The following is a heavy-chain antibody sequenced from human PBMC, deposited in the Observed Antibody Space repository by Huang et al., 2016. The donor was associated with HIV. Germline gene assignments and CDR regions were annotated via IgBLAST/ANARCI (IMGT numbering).Heavy chain of an antibody. J-gene: IGHJ4*02. CDR3: ATGFDVFFDF. D-gene: IGHD3-9*01. V-gene: IGHV1-24*01. Sequence: QVQLVQSRAEVKKPGAAVKVSCKVSEYTLTELSIHWVRQPPGKGLEWMVGCDPGIGETIYAQKCQGRVTMTEDTATETAFMELSGLRPEDTAVYYCATGFDVFFDFWGQGTLVTVSS. CDR1: EYTLTELS. CDR2: CDPGIGET.